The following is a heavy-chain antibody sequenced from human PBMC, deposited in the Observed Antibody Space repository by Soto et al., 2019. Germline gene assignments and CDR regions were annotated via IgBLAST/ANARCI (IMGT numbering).Heavy chain of an antibody. CDR1: GFTFSSYA. D-gene: IGHD3-22*01. J-gene: IGHJ4*02. Sequence: EVQLLESGGGLVQPGGSLRLSCAASGFTFSSYAMSWVRQAPGKGLEWVSAISGSGGSTYYADSVKGRFTISRDNSKNTLYLQMNSLRAEDTAVYYCAKNPSADSSGYYYFDYWGQGTLVTVSS. CDR2: ISGSGGST. CDR3: AKNPSADSSGYYYFDY. V-gene: IGHV3-23*01.